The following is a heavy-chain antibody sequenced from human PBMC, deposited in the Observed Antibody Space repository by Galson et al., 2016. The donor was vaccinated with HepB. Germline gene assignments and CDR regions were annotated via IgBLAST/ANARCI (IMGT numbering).Heavy chain of an antibody. V-gene: IGHV4-30-2*01. D-gene: IGHD3-3*01. J-gene: IGHJ4*02. Sequence: SLTLSLTCAVSGDSISSGRYSWSWLRQPPGKGVELIGDMYHSVCTHYTPSRKSRFTISVDRSIHQFSLNLSSVTAADTAGYYCARGQRFLEWFFDYWGQGILVTVSS. CDR1: GDSISSGRYS. CDR3: ARGQRFLEWFFDY. CDR2: MYHSVCT.